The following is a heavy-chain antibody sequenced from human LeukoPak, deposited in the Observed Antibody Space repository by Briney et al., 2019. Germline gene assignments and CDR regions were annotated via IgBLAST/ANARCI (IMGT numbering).Heavy chain of an antibody. Sequence: ASVKVSCKASGYTFTVYYMHWVRQAPGQGLEWMGWINPNSGGTNYAQKFQGRVTITRDTSISTAYMELSRLRPDDTAVYYCARDPELDYWGQGTLVTVSS. CDR1: GYTFTVYY. J-gene: IGHJ4*02. CDR2: INPNSGGT. CDR3: ARDPELDY. V-gene: IGHV1-2*02.